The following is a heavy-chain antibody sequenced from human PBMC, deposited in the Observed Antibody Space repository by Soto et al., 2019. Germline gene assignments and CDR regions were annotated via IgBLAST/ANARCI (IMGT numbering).Heavy chain of an antibody. J-gene: IGHJ4*02. CDR2: ISYDGSNK. CDR3: ARDIDGYTALGNY. V-gene: IGHV3-30-3*01. Sequence: GGSLRLSCAASGFTFSSYAMHWVRQAPGKGLEWVAVISYDGSNKYYADSVKGRFTISRDSSKNTLYLQMNSLRPEDTAVYYCARDIDGYTALGNYWGQGTLVTVSS. D-gene: IGHD2-21*01. CDR1: GFTFSSYA.